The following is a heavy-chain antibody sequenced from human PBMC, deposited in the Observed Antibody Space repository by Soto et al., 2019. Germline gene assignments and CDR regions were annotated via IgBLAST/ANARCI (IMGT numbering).Heavy chain of an antibody. Sequence: EVQLVESGGGLVQPGGSLRLSCAASGVTFSNYWMSWVRQAPGKGLEWVAYIKKDGSTKDYVDSVRGRFTVARDSAKNSLYLQMNSLRAEDTAVYYCARDVSALDFWGQGTLVTVSS. V-gene: IGHV3-7*01. CDR3: ARDVSALDF. CDR2: IKKDGSTK. CDR1: GVTFSNYW. J-gene: IGHJ4*02.